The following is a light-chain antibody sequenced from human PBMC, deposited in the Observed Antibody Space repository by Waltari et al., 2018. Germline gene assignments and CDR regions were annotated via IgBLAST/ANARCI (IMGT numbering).Light chain of an antibody. CDR2: GVS. V-gene: IGKV3-20*01. CDR3: QHYGGFPWS. CDR1: RTVYSDY. Sequence: DTLLTQSPGTLSLSPXERATLSCRASRTVYSDYLAWYQQKSGQAPSLLIYGVSNRATGVADRFSGSGSGTDFYLTITRLEPEDAAVYFCQHYGGFPWSFGQGTKVEI. J-gene: IGKJ1*01.